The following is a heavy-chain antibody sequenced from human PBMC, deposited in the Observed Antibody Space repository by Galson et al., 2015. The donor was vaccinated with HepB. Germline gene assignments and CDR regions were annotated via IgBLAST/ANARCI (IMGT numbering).Heavy chain of an antibody. D-gene: IGHD1-26*01. Sequence: SLRLSCAASGFTFSGSAMHWVRQASGKGLEWVGRIRSKANSYATAYAASVKGRFTISRDDSKNTAYLQMNSLRAEDTAVYYCARAPTTYSGSYHYYWYFDLWGRGTLVTVSS. CDR1: GFTFSGSA. V-gene: IGHV3-73*01. CDR2: IRSKANSYAT. J-gene: IGHJ2*01. CDR3: ARAPTTYSGSYHYYWYFDL.